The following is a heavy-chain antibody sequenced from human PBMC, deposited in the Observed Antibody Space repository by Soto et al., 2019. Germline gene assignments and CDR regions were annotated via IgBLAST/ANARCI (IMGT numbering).Heavy chain of an antibody. CDR1: GYSFTGYY. V-gene: IGHV1-2*02. Sequence: ASVKVSCKASGYSFTGYYMHWVRQAPGEGPEWMGWINPDSADTKYAQKFQGRVTMTRDTSITTAYMELSSLRSDDTAVYYCATSSASYSHYAMDVWGQGTRVTVSS. J-gene: IGHJ6*02. CDR2: INPDSADT. D-gene: IGHD1-26*01. CDR3: ATSSASYSHYAMDV.